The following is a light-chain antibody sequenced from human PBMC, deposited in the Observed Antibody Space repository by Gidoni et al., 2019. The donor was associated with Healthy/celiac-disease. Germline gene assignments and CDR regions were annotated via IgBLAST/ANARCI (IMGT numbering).Light chain of an antibody. CDR1: SLRSYY. J-gene: IGLJ2*01. CDR3: NSRDSSGNHVV. CDR2: GKN. Sequence: SSELTQEPAVSVALGQTVRITCQGDSLRSYYASWYQQQTGQAPVLVIYGKNNRPSGIPDRFSGSSSGNTASLTITGAQAEDEADYYCNSRDSSGNHVVFGGGTKLTVL. V-gene: IGLV3-19*01.